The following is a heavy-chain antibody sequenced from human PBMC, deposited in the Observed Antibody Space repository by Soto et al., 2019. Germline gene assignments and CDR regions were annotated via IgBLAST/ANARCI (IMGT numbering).Heavy chain of an antibody. CDR3: ARDTQLRSPFDY. J-gene: IGHJ4*02. CDR2: IYYSGST. Sequence: SETLSLTCTVSGGSISSGDYCWSWIRQPPGKGLEWIGYIYYSGSTYYNPSLKSRVTISVDTSKNTLYLQMNSLRAEDTAVYYCARDTQLRSPFDYWGQGTLVTVSS. CDR1: GGSISSGDYC. V-gene: IGHV4-30-4*01. D-gene: IGHD4-17*01.